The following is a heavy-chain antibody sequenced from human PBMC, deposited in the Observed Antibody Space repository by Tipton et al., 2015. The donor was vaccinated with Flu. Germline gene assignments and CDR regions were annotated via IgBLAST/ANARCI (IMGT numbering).Heavy chain of an antibody. J-gene: IGHJ4*02. CDR2: LSFDGTNK. Sequence: SLRLSCAASKFTFSHYAMHWVRQAPGEGLKWVAVLSFDGTNKYYADSVKGRFTISRDNSKNTLYLQMNSLRVEDTALYLCARGEQRNYVSESSDFDSWGQGTLVTVSS. CDR3: ARGEQRNYVSESSDFDS. D-gene: IGHD3-16*01. CDR1: KFTFSHYA. V-gene: IGHV3-30*04.